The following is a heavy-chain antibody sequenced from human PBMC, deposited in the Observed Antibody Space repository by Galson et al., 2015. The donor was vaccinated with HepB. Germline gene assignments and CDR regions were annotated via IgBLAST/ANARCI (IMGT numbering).Heavy chain of an antibody. CDR3: ARDYGDYYYYGMDV. D-gene: IGHD4-17*01. CDR1: GYTFTSYG. J-gene: IGHJ6*02. Sequence: SVKVSCKASGYTFTSYGISWVRQAPGQGLEWMGWISAYNGNTNYAQKLQGRVTMTTDTSTSTAYMELRSLRSDDTAVYYCARDYGDYYYYGMDVWGQGTTVTVSS. CDR2: ISAYNGNT. V-gene: IGHV1-18*04.